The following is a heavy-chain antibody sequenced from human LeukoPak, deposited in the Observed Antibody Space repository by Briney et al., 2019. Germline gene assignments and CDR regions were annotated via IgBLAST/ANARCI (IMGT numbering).Heavy chain of an antibody. CDR3: AKKRFKGGSYADY. CDR1: GFTFSSYA. Sequence: GGSLRLSCAASGFTFSSYAMSWVRQAPGKGLEWVSAISGSGGSTYYADSVKGQFTISRDNSKNTLYLQMNSLRAEDTAVYYCAKKRFKGGSYADYWGQGTLVTVSS. J-gene: IGHJ4*02. CDR2: ISGSGGST. D-gene: IGHD1-26*01. V-gene: IGHV3-23*01.